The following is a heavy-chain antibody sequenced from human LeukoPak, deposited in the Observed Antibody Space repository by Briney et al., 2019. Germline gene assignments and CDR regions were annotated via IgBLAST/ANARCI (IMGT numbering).Heavy chain of an antibody. CDR2: ISYDGSNK. J-gene: IGHJ6*02. CDR3: AKVRYSSSYYYGMDV. CDR1: GFAFSSYG. D-gene: IGHD6-13*01. V-gene: IGHV3-30*18. Sequence: GGSLRLSCAASGFAFSSYGMHWVRQAPGKGLEWVAVISYDGSNKYNADSVKGRFTISRDNSKNTVYLQMNSLRAEDTAVYYCAKVRYSSSYYYGMDVWGQGTLVTVSS.